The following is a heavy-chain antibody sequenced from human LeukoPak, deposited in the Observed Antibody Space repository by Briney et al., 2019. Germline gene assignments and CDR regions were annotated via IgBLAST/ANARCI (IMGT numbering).Heavy chain of an antibody. CDR3: ARDSGGYCSSTSCYIDY. V-gene: IGHV3-30*01. CDR1: GFTFSSYA. D-gene: IGHD2-2*02. CDR2: ISYDGSNK. Sequence: GSLRLSCAASGFTFSSYAMHWVRQAPGEGLEWVAVISYDGSNKYYADSVKGRFTISRDNSKNTLYLQMNSLRAEDTAVYYCARDSGGYCSSTSCYIDYWGQGTLVTVSS. J-gene: IGHJ4*02.